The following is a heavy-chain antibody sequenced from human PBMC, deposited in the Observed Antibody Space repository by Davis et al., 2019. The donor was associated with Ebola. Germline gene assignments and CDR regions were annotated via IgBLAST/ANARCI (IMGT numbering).Heavy chain of an antibody. CDR1: GFSFSNCW. Sequence: GESLKISCAASGFSFSNCWMSWVRQAPGKGLEWVANIKEDGSEKYYVDSVKGRFTISRDNAKNSLYLQMNSLRAEDTAVYYCARDPRAVATKREGYYFDYWGQGTLVTVSS. D-gene: IGHD6-19*01. J-gene: IGHJ4*02. CDR2: IKEDGSEK. V-gene: IGHV3-7*01. CDR3: ARDPRAVATKREGYYFDY.